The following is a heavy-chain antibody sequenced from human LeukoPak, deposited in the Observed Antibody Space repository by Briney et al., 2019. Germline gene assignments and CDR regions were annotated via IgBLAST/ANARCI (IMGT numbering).Heavy chain of an antibody. J-gene: IGHJ4*02. CDR2: IYTGGST. V-gene: IGHV3-66*01. Sequence: GGSLRLSCAASGFTVSSNYMSWVRQAPGKGLEWVSVIYTGGSTHYADSVKGRFTISRDSSKNTLYLQMNSLRAEDTAVYYCARDRYGYFDYWGQGTLVTVSS. D-gene: IGHD1-1*01. CDR3: ARDRYGYFDY. CDR1: GFTVSSNY.